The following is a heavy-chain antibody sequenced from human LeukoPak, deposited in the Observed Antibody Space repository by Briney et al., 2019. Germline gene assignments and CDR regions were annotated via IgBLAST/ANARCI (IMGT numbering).Heavy chain of an antibody. CDR1: GGSISSYY. CDR3: AREDAGATTPPFFDI. Sequence: SSETLSLTCTVSGGSISSYYWSWIRQPPGKGLEWIGYIYYSGSTNYNPSLKSRVTISVDTSKNQFSLKLSSVTAADTAVYYCAREDAGATTPPFFDIWGQGTMVTVSS. J-gene: IGHJ3*02. CDR2: IYYSGST. V-gene: IGHV4-59*01. D-gene: IGHD1-26*01.